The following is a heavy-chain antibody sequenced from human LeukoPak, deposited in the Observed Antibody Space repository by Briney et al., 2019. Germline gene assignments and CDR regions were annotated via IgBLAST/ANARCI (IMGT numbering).Heavy chain of an antibody. CDR3: AREFSITMVRGVPPVVFDP. J-gene: IGHJ5*02. CDR1: GFTFSSYS. Sequence: GGSLRLSCAASGFTFSSYSMNWVRQAPGKGLEWVSSISSSSSYIYYADSVKGRFTISRDNAKNSLYLQMNSLRAEDTAVYYCAREFSITMVRGVPPVVFDPWGQGTLVTVS. D-gene: IGHD3-10*01. CDR2: ISSSSSYI. V-gene: IGHV3-21*01.